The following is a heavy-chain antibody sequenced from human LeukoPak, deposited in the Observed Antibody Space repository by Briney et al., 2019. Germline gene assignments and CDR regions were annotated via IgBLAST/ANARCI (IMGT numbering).Heavy chain of an antibody. Sequence: GGSLRLSCAASGFTFSSYAMSWVRQAPGKGLEWVANIKQGGSEKYYVDSVKGRFTISRDNAKNSLYLQMNSLRAEDTAVYYCRGYKSFNYYMDVWGKGTTVTVSS. J-gene: IGHJ6*03. CDR1: GFTFSSYA. CDR2: IKQGGSEK. D-gene: IGHD5-18*01. CDR3: RGYKSFNYYMDV. V-gene: IGHV3-7*01.